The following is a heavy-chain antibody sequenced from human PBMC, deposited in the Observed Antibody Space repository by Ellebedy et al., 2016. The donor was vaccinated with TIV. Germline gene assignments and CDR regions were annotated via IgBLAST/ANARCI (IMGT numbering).Heavy chain of an antibody. Sequence: SETLSLTXTVSGYSISSGYYWGWIRQPPGKGLEWIGRIYTSGSTNYNPSLKSRVTMSVDTSKNQFSLKLSSVTAADTAVYYCARGGYCSSTSCFGTPFDYWGQGTLVTVSS. V-gene: IGHV4-38-2*02. CDR3: ARGGYCSSTSCFGTPFDY. J-gene: IGHJ4*02. CDR1: GYSISSGYY. D-gene: IGHD2-2*01. CDR2: IYTSGST.